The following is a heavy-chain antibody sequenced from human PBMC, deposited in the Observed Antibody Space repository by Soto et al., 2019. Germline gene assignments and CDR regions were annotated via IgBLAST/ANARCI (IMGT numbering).Heavy chain of an antibody. CDR1: GFTFSSHD. Sequence: EVQLVESGGGLVQPGGSLRLSCAASGFTFSSHDMHWVRQVTGKGLEWVSGIDSAGDAKYPASVKGRFTISRENAKNSLHLQMNSLGAGDTAVYYCERGGIRGVSWNWFDTWGQGTLVTVSS. V-gene: IGHV3-13*01. CDR2: IDSAGDA. CDR3: ERGGIRGVSWNWFDT. D-gene: IGHD3-10*01. J-gene: IGHJ5*02.